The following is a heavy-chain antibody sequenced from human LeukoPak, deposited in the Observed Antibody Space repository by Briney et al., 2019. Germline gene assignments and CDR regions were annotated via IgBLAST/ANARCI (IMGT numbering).Heavy chain of an antibody. V-gene: IGHV4-59*08. Sequence: SETLPLTCTVSGGSITDYCWSWIRQPPGGGLEWIAFICSGGRTMSNPPLKSRATMSLDTSRSQFSLKVTSVTAADTAFYYCARHQNSGTYPLDYWGQGTLVTVSS. CDR1: GGSITDYC. CDR3: ARHQNSGTYPLDY. CDR2: ICSGGRT. J-gene: IGHJ4*02. D-gene: IGHD3-10*01.